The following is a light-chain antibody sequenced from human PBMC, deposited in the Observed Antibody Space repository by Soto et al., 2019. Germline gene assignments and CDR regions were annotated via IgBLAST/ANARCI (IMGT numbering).Light chain of an antibody. CDR1: SSNIGSNT. V-gene: IGLV1-44*01. CDR3: AAWDDSLNGGYV. J-gene: IGLJ1*01. CDR2: SNN. Sequence: QSVLPQPPSASGTPGQRVTISCSGSSSNIGSNTVNWYQQLPGTAPKLLIYSNNQRPSGVPDRFSGSKSGTSASLAISGLQSEDEADYYCAAWDDSLNGGYVFGTGTKVTV.